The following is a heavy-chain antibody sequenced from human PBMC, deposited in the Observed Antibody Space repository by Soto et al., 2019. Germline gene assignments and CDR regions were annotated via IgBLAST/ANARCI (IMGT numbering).Heavy chain of an antibody. J-gene: IGHJ5*02. CDR1: GFTFSSYG. Sequence: QVQLVESGGGVVQPGRSLRLSCAASGFTFSSYGMHWVRQAPGKGLEWVAVISYDGSNKYYADSVKGRFTISRDNSKNTLYLQMNSLRAEDTAVYYCATERWASVGVVIRAFDPWGQGTLITVSS. CDR2: ISYDGSNK. D-gene: IGHD3-3*01. CDR3: ATERWASVGVVIRAFDP. V-gene: IGHV3-30*03.